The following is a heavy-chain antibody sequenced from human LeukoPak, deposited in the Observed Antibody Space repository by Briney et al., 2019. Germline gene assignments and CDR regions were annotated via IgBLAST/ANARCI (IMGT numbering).Heavy chain of an antibody. CDR1: GGTFSSYA. V-gene: IGHV1-69*05. CDR2: IIPIFGTA. Sequence: SVKVSCKASGGTFSSYAISWVRQAPGQGVEWMGGIIPIFGTANYAQKFQGRVTITTDESTSTAYMELSSLRSEDTAVYYCASEVAADGAFDYWGQGTLVTVSS. D-gene: IGHD6-19*01. CDR3: ASEVAADGAFDY. J-gene: IGHJ4*02.